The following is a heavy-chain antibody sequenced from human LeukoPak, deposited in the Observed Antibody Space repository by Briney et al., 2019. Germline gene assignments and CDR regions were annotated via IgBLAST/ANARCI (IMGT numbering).Heavy chain of an antibody. CDR3: ARAGCSGGSCYSDY. CDR1: GFIVSSNY. CDR2: IYGGGTT. J-gene: IGHJ4*02. V-gene: IGHV3-66*01. Sequence: GGSLRLSCAASGFIVSSNYMTWVRQAPGKGLEWVSVIYGGGTTFYADSVKGRFIISRDNSKNTLYLQMNGLRAEDTAVYYCARAGCSGGSCYSDYWGQGTLVTVSS. D-gene: IGHD2-15*01.